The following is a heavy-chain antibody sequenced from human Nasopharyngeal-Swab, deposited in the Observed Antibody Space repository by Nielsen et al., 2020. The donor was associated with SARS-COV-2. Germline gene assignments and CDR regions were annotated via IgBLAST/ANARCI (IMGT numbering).Heavy chain of an antibody. CDR2: IYYSGST. Sequence: PGKGLEWIGYIYYSGSTYYNPSLKSRVTISVDTSKNQFSHKLSSVTAADTAVYYCGRDYRTVTTGGVYYYYYMDVWGKGTTVTVSS. J-gene: IGHJ6*03. CDR3: GRDYRTVTTGGVYYYYYMDV. V-gene: IGHV4-30-4*01. D-gene: IGHD4-17*01.